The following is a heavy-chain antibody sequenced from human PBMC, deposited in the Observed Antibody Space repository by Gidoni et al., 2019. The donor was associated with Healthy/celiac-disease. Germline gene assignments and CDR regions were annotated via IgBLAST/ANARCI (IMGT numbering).Heavy chain of an antibody. Sequence: QVQLVESGGGVVQPGRYLRLSCAASGFTFSSYGMHWVRQAPGKGLEWVAVIWYDGSNKYYADSVKGRFTISRDNSKNTLYLQMNSLRAEDTAVYYCARDGTTMVRGVIIAPRRYGMDVWGQGTTVTVSS. V-gene: IGHV3-33*01. CDR1: GFTFSSYG. CDR2: IWYDGSNK. J-gene: IGHJ6*02. D-gene: IGHD3-10*01. CDR3: ARDGTTMVRGVIIAPRRYGMDV.